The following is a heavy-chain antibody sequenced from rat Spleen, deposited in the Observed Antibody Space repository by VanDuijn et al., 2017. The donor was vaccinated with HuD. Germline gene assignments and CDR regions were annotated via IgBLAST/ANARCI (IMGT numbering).Heavy chain of an antibody. V-gene: IGHV5-62*01. CDR3: ARRGDGSGFAY. CDR1: GFTFSSYG. CDR2: IGSSSGT. Sequence: AVQLVESGGGLVQPGKSLKLSCSASGFTFSSYGMHWIRQAPGKGLDWVAFIGSSSGTVYADVVKERFTISRDNAKNTLFLHLNSLKSEDTAIYYCARRGDGSGFAYWGQGTLVTVSS. D-gene: IGHD1-12*03. J-gene: IGHJ3*01.